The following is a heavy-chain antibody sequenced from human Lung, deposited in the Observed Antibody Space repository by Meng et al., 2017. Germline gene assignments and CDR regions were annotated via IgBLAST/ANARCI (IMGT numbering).Heavy chain of an antibody. CDR3: ARGFAPVAPGAFDY. CDR2: TYYGSKWSH. J-gene: IGHJ4*02. CDR1: GDSVSRNRAA. Sequence: QVQLQQSGPGLVKPSQTVSLTCAIPGDSVSRNRAAWNWNRQSPSRGLEWMGRTYYGSKWSHDYAVSVKSRITINADTSKNQFSLQLNSVTPGDTAVYYCARGFAPVAPGAFDYWGQGALVTVSS. V-gene: IGHV6-1*01. D-gene: IGHD2-2*01.